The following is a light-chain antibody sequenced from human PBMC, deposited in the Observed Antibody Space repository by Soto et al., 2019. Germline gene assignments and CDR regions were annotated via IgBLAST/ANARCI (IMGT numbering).Light chain of an antibody. CDR2: GAS. CDR3: QQYNNWPPIT. J-gene: IGKJ3*01. V-gene: IGKV3-15*01. CDR1: QSVSSN. Sequence: EIVMTQSPATLSVSPGERATLSCRASQSVSSNLAWYQQKPGQAPRLLIYGASTRATGIPARFSGSGSGTEFTLTISSLQSEDFAVYHCQQYNNWPPITFGAGTKVDIK.